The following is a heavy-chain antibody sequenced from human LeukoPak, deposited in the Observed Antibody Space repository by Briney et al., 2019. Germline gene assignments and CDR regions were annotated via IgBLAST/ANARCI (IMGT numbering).Heavy chain of an antibody. CDR2: INPNSGGT. V-gene: IGHV1-2*04. J-gene: IGHJ4*02. D-gene: IGHD4-17*01. Sequence: GASVKVSCKASGYTFTGYYMHWVRQAPGQGLEWMGWINPNSGGTNYAQKFQGWATMTRDTSISTAYMELSRLRSDDTAVYYCARSAHTVPFDYWGQGTLVTVSS. CDR1: GYTFTGYY. CDR3: ARSAHTVPFDY.